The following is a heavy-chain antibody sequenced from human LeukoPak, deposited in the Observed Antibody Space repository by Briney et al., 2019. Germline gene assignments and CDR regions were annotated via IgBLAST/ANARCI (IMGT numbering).Heavy chain of an antibody. CDR1: GYTFTSYY. CDR3: ARVGVDYGFDY. Sequence: ASVKVSCKASGYTFTSYYMHWVGQPPGKGLEWMGIINPSGGSTSYAQKFQGRVTMTRDMSTSTVYMELSSLRSEDTAVYYCARVGVDYGFDYWGQGTLVTVSS. V-gene: IGHV1-46*01. D-gene: IGHD4-17*01. CDR2: INPSGGST. J-gene: IGHJ4*02.